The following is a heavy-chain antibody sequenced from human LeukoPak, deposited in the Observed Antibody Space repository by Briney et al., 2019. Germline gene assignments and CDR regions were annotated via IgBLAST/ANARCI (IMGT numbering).Heavy chain of an antibody. V-gene: IGHV3-30*18. D-gene: IGHD4-23*01. CDR3: AKDLTVVTPVDI. Sequence: GGSLRLSCAASGFTFSSYGMHWVRQAPGKGLEWVAVISYDGSNKYYADSVKGRFTISRDNSKNTLYLQMNSLRAEDTAVYYCAKDLTVVTPVDIWGQGTMVTVSS. J-gene: IGHJ3*02. CDR2: ISYDGSNK. CDR1: GFTFSSYG.